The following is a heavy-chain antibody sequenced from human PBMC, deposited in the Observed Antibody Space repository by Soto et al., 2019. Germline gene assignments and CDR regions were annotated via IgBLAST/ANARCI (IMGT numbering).Heavy chain of an antibody. J-gene: IGHJ4*02. CDR3: AKEKDYDFNWGSDRYTSHY. CDR2: ISGSAGT. Sequence: PGGSLRLSCTAAGFTFRTYAMTWFRQAPGRGLEWVSAISGSAGTFYATSVKGRFTISRDNSRSTVYLQMHSLRAEDSAIYYFAKEKDYDFNWGSDRYTSHYWGRGTLVTVSS. CDR1: GFTFRTYA. D-gene: IGHD3-16*02. V-gene: IGHV3-23*01.